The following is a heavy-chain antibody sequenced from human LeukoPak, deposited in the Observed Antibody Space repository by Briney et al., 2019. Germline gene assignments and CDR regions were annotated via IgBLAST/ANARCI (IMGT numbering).Heavy chain of an antibody. J-gene: IGHJ4*02. Sequence: GGSLRLSCAASGFTFDNYAMRWVRQAPVTGLEWVSAVSSSGVAYYADSVKGRFTISRDNAKNSVYLQMDSLRVEDTALYYCSRSLDFWGQGTLVTVSS. CDR2: VSSSGVA. CDR1: GFTFDNYA. CDR3: SRSLDF. V-gene: IGHV3-23*01.